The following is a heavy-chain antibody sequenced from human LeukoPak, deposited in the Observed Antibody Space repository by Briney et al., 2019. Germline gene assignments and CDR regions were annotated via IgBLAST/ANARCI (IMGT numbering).Heavy chain of an antibody. Sequence: ASVKVSCKASGGTFSSYAISWVRQAPGQGLEWMGRIIPILGIVNYAQKFQGRVTITADKSTSTAYMELSSLRSEDTAVYYCAREGGYCSGGSCHYGDDAFDIWGQGTMVTVSS. CDR2: IIPILGIV. CDR3: AREGGYCSGGSCHYGDDAFDI. J-gene: IGHJ3*02. D-gene: IGHD2-15*01. V-gene: IGHV1-69*04. CDR1: GGTFSSYA.